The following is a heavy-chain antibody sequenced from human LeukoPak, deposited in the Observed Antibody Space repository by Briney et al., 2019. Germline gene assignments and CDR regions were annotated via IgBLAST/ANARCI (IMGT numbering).Heavy chain of an antibody. J-gene: IGHJ4*02. CDR2: IYSGGST. CDR1: GFTDSSNY. Sequence: PGGSLRLSCAASGFTDSSNYMSWVHQAPGKELEWVSVIYSGGSTYYADSVKGRFTISRDNSKNTLYLQMNSLRAEDTAVYYCARDWKPLLPTFYFDYWGQGTLVTVSS. D-gene: IGHD3-22*01. V-gene: IGHV3-53*01. CDR3: ARDWKPLLPTFYFDY.